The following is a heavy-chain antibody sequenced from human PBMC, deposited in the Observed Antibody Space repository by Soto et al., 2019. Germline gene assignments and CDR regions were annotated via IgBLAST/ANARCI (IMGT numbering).Heavy chain of an antibody. J-gene: IGHJ6*03. V-gene: IGHV4-34*01. CDR3: WRSVPAAPRHYYYYMDV. D-gene: IGHD2-2*01. Sequence: QVQLQQWGAGLLKSSETLSLTCAVYGGSFSGHFWGWVRQPPGRGPEWIGEITPGEAANYAPSLNCRFTTSADTSKNQFSLTLTSVTAADTAVYSWWRSVPAAPRHYYYYMDVWGKGTTVAVSS. CDR2: ITPGEAA. CDR1: GGSFSGHF.